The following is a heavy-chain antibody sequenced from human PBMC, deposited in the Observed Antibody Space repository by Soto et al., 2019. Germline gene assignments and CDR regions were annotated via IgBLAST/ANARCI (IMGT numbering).Heavy chain of an antibody. D-gene: IGHD6-25*01. CDR2: IYSGGST. V-gene: IGHV3-66*01. CDR3: ARGGYNRFGPFDY. Sequence: EVQVVESGGGLVQPGGSLRVSCAVSGFSVNNNNMNWVRQSPAKGLEWVSIIYSGGSTYYADSVKGRFTISRDNSKNSLYLQMNSLRAEDTAVYYCARGGYNRFGPFDYWGQGTLVTVSS. J-gene: IGHJ4*02. CDR1: GFSVNNNN.